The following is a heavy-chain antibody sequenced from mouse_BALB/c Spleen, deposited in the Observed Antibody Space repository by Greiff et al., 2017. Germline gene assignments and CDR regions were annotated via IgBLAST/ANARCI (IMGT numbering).Heavy chain of an antibody. CDR1: GFSLTSYG. CDR3: ARQWLLRGAMDD. CDR2: IWGDGST. D-gene: IGHD2-3*01. J-gene: IGHJ4*01. Sequence: QVQLQQSGPGLVAPSQSLSITCTVSGFSLTSYGVSWVRQPPGKGLEWLGVIWGDGSTNYHSALISRLSISKDNSKSQVFLKLNSMQTDDTATYDCARQWLLRGAMDDWGQGTSVTVSA. V-gene: IGHV2-3*01.